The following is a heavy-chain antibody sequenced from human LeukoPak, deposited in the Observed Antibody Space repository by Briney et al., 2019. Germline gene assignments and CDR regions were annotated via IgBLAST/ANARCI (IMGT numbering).Heavy chain of an antibody. J-gene: IGHJ5*02. Sequence: PGGSLRLSCAASGFTFSDYYMSWIRQAPGKGLEWVSYISSSGSTIYYADSVKGRFTISRDNAKNSLYLQMNSLRAEDTAVYYCARDGCSSTSCYPGWFDPWGQGTLVTVSP. CDR2: ISSSGSTI. V-gene: IGHV3-11*01. CDR3: ARDGCSSTSCYPGWFDP. D-gene: IGHD2-2*01. CDR1: GFTFSDYY.